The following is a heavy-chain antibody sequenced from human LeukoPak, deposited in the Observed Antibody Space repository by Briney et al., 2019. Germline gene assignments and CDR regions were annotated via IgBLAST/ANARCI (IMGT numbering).Heavy chain of an antibody. J-gene: IGHJ5*02. V-gene: IGHV1-46*01. D-gene: IGHD1-26*01. Sequence: ASVKVSCKVSGYTLTELSMHWVRQAPGQGLEWMGIINPSGGSTSYAQKFQGRVTMTRDMSTSTDYMELSSLRSEDTAVYYCARDNSVGDTAWWFDPWGQGTLVTVSS. CDR3: ARDNSVGDTAWWFDP. CDR2: INPSGGST. CDR1: GYTLTELS.